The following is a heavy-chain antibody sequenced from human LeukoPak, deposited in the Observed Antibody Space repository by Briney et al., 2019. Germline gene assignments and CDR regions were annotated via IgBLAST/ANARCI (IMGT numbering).Heavy chain of an antibody. D-gene: IGHD3-10*01. V-gene: IGHV3-74*01. CDR2: INSDGSST. CDR3: ARGAVRGATDY. CDR1: GFTFSSYW. J-gene: IGHJ4*02. Sequence: GGSLRLSCAASGFTFSSYWMHWVRQAPGKGLVWVSRINSDGSSTRYADSVKGRFTISRDNTKNTLYLQMNSLRAEDTAVYYCARGAVRGATDYWGQGTLVTVSS.